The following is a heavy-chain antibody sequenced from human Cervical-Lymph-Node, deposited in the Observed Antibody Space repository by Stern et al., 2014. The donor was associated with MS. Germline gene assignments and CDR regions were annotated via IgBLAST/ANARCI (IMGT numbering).Heavy chain of an antibody. J-gene: IGHJ5*02. V-gene: IGHV4-30-2*01. D-gene: IGHD3-16*01. CDR1: GGSIRSGGYS. CDR2: IYHSGTA. CDR3: ARDLGGNRFDP. Sequence: QVQLQESGSGLVKPSQTLSLTCAVSGGSIRSGGYSWSWIRQPPGKGLEWVGDIYHSGTAYYNPSLRSRVAISIDRSKNQLSLTLNSVTAADTAIYYCARDLGGNRFDPWGPGTLVIVSS.